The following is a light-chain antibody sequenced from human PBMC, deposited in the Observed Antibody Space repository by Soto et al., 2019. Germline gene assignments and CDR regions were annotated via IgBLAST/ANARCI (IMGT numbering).Light chain of an antibody. V-gene: IGLV1-40*01. CDR1: TSNIGAGYE. CDR3: QSFDSSLGGSVV. J-gene: IGLJ3*02. CDR2: GHN. Sequence: QSVLTQPPSVSGAPGQRVTISCTGSTSNIGAGYEVHWYQQVPGTAPKLLVSGHNNRPAEVPDRFFGSKSGTSASLTITGLLAEDEADYYCQSFDSSLGGSVVFGGGTKVTVL.